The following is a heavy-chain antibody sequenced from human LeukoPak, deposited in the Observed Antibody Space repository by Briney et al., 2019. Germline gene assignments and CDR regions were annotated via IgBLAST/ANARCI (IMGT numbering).Heavy chain of an antibody. D-gene: IGHD5-24*01. CDR2: IYYSGST. V-gene: IGHV4-39*01. CDR3: ARLYGYVY. Sequence: SETLSLTCTVSGGSISSSSYYWGWIRQPPGKGLEWIGSIYYSGSTYYNPSLKSRVTISVDTSKNQFSLKLSSVTAADTAVYYCARLYGYVYWGQGTLVTVSS. CDR1: GGSISSSSYY. J-gene: IGHJ4*02.